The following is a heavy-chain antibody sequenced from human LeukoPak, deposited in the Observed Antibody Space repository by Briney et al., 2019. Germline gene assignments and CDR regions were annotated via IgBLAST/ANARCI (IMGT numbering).Heavy chain of an antibody. V-gene: IGHV3-7*01. CDR3: ARGGSGYSYGKIDS. CDR1: GFTFSNYW. D-gene: IGHD5-18*01. Sequence: GGSLRLSCAASGFTFSNYWRNWVRQAPGKGLDWVANIKQDGSETYYVDSVKGRFTISRDNAKNSLYLQMNSLRDEDTSVYYCARGGSGYSYGKIDSWGQGILVTVSS. CDR2: IKQDGSET. J-gene: IGHJ4*02.